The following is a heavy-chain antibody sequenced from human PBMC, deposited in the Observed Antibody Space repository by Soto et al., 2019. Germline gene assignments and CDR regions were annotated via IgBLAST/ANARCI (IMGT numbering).Heavy chain of an antibody. CDR1: GGSISSYY. CDR3: ARGYSSGWSKWFDP. CDR2: IYYSGST. D-gene: IGHD6-19*01. Sequence: SETLSLTCTVSGGSISSYYWSWIRQPPGKGLEWMGYIYYSGSTNYNPSPKSRVTISVDTSKNHFSLKLSSVTAADTAVYYCARGYSSGWSKWFDPWGQGTLVTVSS. J-gene: IGHJ5*02. V-gene: IGHV4-59*01.